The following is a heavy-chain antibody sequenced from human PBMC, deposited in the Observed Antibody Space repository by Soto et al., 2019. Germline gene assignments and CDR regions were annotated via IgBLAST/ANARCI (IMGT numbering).Heavy chain of an antibody. J-gene: IGHJ4*02. CDR2: IKGSHAGGTT. CDR3: XXXXXXPXSNFYGAY. V-gene: IGHV3-15*01. D-gene: IGHD1-1*01. CDR1: GFTFTKAY. Sequence: EVQLVESGGGLVEPGGSIRLSCVASGFTFTKAYMTWVRQAPGKGLEWVGRIKGSHAGGTTDYATSVKGRFTISRDDSKNTLYLQMNSLKTXXXXXXXXXXXXXXPXSNFYGAYWGQGTLVTV.